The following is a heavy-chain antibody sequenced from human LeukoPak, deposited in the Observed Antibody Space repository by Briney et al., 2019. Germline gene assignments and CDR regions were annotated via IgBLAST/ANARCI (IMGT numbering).Heavy chain of an antibody. CDR2: SSVYNGNT. CDR1: GYTFMSYG. Sequence: ASVKVSCKASGYTFMSYGTHWLRQAPGQGLEWMGWSSVYNGNTNYAQKFQGRVTMTTDTTTGTAYMELRTLMSDDTAVYYCAKGRRVDADDHFDYWGQGTLVTVSS. J-gene: IGHJ4*02. D-gene: IGHD1-1*01. CDR3: AKGRRVDADDHFDY. V-gene: IGHV1-18*01.